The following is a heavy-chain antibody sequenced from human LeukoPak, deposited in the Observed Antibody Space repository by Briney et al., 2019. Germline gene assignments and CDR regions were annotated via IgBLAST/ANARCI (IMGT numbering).Heavy chain of an antibody. Sequence: SETLSLTCTVSGGSFSNYYWSWIRQPPGKGLEWVGYIHSIGSTSYNPSLRSRVTILLDTSRTQFSLRLSSVTAADTAVYYCAIGVESSSMTTSAWFDHWGQGTLVTVSS. J-gene: IGHJ5*02. CDR2: IHSIGST. CDR1: GGSFSNYY. D-gene: IGHD4-17*01. CDR3: AIGVESSSMTTSAWFDH. V-gene: IGHV4-59*01.